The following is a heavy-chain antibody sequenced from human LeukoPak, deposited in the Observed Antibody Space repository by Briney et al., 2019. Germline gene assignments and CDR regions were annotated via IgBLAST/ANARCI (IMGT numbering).Heavy chain of an antibody. D-gene: IGHD6-25*01. V-gene: IGHV3-43D*03. J-gene: IGHJ4*02. CDR3: AKGGENVAAIGGDY. CDR1: GFTFDDYA. CDR2: ISWDGGST. Sequence: GGSLRLSCAASGFTFDDYAMHWVRQAPGKGLEWVSLISWDGGSTYYADSVKGRFTISRDNSKNSLYLQMNSLRAEDTALYYCAKGGENVAAIGGDYWGQGTLVTVSS.